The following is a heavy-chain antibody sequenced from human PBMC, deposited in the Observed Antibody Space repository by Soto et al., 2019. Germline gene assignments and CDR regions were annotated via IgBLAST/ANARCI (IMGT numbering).Heavy chain of an antibody. V-gene: IGHV3-23*01. Sequence: VGSLRISCAASGFPFSSYVMSWVRQAPRKGLEWVSGISGGGSNTFYADSVKGRFTISRDNSKNTLLLQMNSLGAEDTAVYYCAKDSNKYSSSLRGRYFAYWGQGIWVPVSS. CDR3: AKDSNKYSSSLRGRYFAY. CDR2: ISGGGSNT. J-gene: IGHJ4*02. D-gene: IGHD4-4*01. CDR1: GFPFSSYV.